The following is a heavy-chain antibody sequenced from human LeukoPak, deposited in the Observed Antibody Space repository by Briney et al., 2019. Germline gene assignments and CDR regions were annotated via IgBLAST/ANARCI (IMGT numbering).Heavy chain of an antibody. V-gene: IGHV1-18*01. CDR3: ARGGPGAEILGFFNHGTFFDY. J-gene: IGHJ4*02. Sequence: GATVKVSCKASGYTFSSYGITWVRQAPGQGLEWMGWISAYSGKPNYAQNLQGRVTMTTDTSTNTAYMELRSLRSDDTAVYYCARGGPGAEILGFFNHGTFFDYWGQGALVTVSS. D-gene: IGHD1-26*01. CDR2: ISAYSGKP. CDR1: GYTFSSYG.